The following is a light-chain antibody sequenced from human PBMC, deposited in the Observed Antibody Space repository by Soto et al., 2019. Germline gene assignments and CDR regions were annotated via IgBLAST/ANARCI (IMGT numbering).Light chain of an antibody. CDR1: ELPKQF. Sequence: SYELTQTPSVSVSPGQTATITCSGDELPKQFVFWYQQKPGQAPVLVIQKDTERTSGIPERFSGSTSGTLVTLTISGVQAEDEADYYGQSAVNSGVVFGGGTKLTVL. J-gene: IGLJ2*01. CDR3: QSAVNSGVV. CDR2: KDT. V-gene: IGLV3-25*02.